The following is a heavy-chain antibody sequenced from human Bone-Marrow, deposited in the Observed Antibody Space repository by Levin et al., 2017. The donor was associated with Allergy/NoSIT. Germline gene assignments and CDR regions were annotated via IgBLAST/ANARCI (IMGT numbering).Heavy chain of an antibody. CDR2: TRNKANSYTT. J-gene: IGHJ4*02. D-gene: IGHD6-6*01. Sequence: GGSLRLSCAASGFTFSGHYMDWVRQAPGKGLEWVGRTRNKANSYTTEYAASVKGRFTISRDDSKNSLYLQMDSLKTEDTAVYYCTRLDSNSFPNWGQGTLVTVYS. V-gene: IGHV3-72*01. CDR3: TRLDSNSFPN. CDR1: GFTFSGHY.